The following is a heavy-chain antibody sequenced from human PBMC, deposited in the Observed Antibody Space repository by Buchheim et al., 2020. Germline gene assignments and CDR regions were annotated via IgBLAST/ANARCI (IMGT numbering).Heavy chain of an antibody. CDR1: GGSISSSNW. D-gene: IGHD3-3*01. V-gene: IGHV4-4*02. J-gene: IGHJ4*02. CDR2: IYHSGST. Sequence: QVQLQESGPGLVKPSGTLSLTCAVSGGSISSSNWWSWVRQPPGKGLGWIGEIYHSGSTNYNPSLKSRVTISVAKSKNQFSLKLSSVTAADTAVYYCARSGYTIFGVVIDYWGQGTL. CDR3: ARSGYTIFGVVIDY.